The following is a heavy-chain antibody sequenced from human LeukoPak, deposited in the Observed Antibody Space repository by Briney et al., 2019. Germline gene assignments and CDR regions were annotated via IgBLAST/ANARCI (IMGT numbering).Heavy chain of an antibody. CDR1: GFTFSAYA. V-gene: IGHV3-30*04. CDR3: ARARTGSYYSTFEH. D-gene: IGHD3-10*01. J-gene: IGHJ1*01. CDR2: ISYGETNY. Sequence: PGGSLRLSCTASGFTFSAYAMHWVRQVPGKGLEWVAVISYGETNYYYAESVKGRFSISRDDSKNTLVLQMNSLTTEDTGVYYCARARTGSYYSTFEHWGPGTLVIVSS.